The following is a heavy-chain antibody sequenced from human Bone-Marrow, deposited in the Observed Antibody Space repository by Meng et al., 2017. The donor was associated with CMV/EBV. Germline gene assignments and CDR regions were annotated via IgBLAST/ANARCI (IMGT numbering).Heavy chain of an antibody. CDR1: GFTFSSYW. CDR3: AKDTSGWTNHFDY. V-gene: IGHV3-74*01. Sequence: GESLKISCGASGFTFSSYWMHWVRQAPGKGLVWVSRIKSDGSGTNYADSVKGRFTISRDNAKNTLYLQMNSLRVEDTAVYYCAKDTSGWTNHFDYWGQGTLVTVSS. CDR2: IKSDGSGT. J-gene: IGHJ4*02. D-gene: IGHD6-19*01.